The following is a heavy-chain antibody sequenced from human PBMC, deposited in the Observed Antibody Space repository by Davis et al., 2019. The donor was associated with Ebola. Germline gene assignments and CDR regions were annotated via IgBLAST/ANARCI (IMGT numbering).Heavy chain of an antibody. Sequence: GESLKISCAASGFTFSSYSMNWVRQAPGKGLEWVSYISSSSSTIYYADSVKGRFTISRDNAKNSLYLQMNSLRDEDTAVYYCARDRSAFWSGYYTDWGQGTLVTVSS. D-gene: IGHD3-3*01. CDR3: ARDRSAFWSGYYTD. CDR1: GFTFSSYS. J-gene: IGHJ4*02. CDR2: ISSSSSTI. V-gene: IGHV3-48*02.